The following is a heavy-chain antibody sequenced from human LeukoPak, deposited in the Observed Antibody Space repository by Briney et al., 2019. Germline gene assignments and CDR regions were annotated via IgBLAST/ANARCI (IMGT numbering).Heavy chain of an antibody. Sequence: SETLSLTCAVYGENFSIYFYSWIRQPPGKGLEWIGEINHGGSTSYNPSLKSRVTISVDTSKNQFSLKLSSVTAADTAVYYCARDQTGTTEFDYWGQGTLVTVSS. V-gene: IGHV4-34*01. CDR3: ARDQTGTTEFDY. J-gene: IGHJ4*02. CDR2: INHGGST. CDR1: GENFSIYF. D-gene: IGHD1-7*01.